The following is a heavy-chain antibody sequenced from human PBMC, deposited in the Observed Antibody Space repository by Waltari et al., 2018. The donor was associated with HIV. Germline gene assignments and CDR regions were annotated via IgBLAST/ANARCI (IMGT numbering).Heavy chain of an antibody. CDR1: GFTFSDFA. CDR3: TRRYYGTELVVDY. D-gene: IGHD3-10*01. V-gene: IGHV3-73*01. Sequence: EVQLVESGGGLVQPGGSLILSCAASGFTFSDFAIRWVRQASGKGLEWVGRIRNKDNHDATAYGESVKGRFTISRDDSKNTAYLQMSSLKTEDTAVYYCTRRYYGTELVVDYWGQGTMVTVSS. CDR2: IRNKDNHDAT. J-gene: IGHJ4*02.